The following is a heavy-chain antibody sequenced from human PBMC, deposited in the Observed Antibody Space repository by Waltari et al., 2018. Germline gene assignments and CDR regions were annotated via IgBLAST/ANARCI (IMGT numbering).Heavy chain of an antibody. CDR2: INEDGSEK. D-gene: IGHD4-17*01. Sequence: EVQLVESGGTLVQPGGSLRLSCVASGFTFSSCWMTWVRQAPGKGREWLANINEDGSEKFYVDSVTGRCSISRDNAKNSLYLQMNTLTVEDTAVYYCARADYGGSADYDYWGQGTLVTVSS. V-gene: IGHV3-7*04. CDR3: ARADYGGSADYDY. CDR1: GFTFSSCW. J-gene: IGHJ4*02.